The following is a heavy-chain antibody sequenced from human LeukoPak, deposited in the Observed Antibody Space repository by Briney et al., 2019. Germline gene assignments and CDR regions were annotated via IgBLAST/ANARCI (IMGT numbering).Heavy chain of an antibody. V-gene: IGHV5-51*01. Sequence: GESLQISCKGSGSIFTSYWIVWVRQLPGKGLEWMGIIYPGDSDTRYSPSFQGQVTLSADKSISTAYLQWSSLKASDTAMYYCARLVSGVGNWFDPWGQGTLVTVSS. CDR3: ARLVSGVGNWFDP. J-gene: IGHJ5*02. D-gene: IGHD1-26*01. CDR2: IYPGDSDT. CDR1: GSIFTSYW.